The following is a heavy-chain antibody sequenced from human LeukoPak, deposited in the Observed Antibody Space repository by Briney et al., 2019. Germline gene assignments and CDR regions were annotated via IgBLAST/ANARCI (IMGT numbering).Heavy chain of an antibody. V-gene: IGHV3-30*18. CDR1: GFTSSSYG. J-gene: IGHJ4*02. CDR2: ISYDGSNK. D-gene: IGHD6-13*01. Sequence: GGSLRLSCAASGFTSSSYGMHWVRQAPGKGLEWVAVISYDGSNKYYADSVKGRFTISRDNSKNTLYLQMNSLRAEDTAVYYCAKGAPSSSWYAVDYWGQGTLVTVSS. CDR3: AKGAPSSSWYAVDY.